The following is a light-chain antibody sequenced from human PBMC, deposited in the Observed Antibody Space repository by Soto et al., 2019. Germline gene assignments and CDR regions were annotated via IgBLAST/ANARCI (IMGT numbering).Light chain of an antibody. Sequence: QSALTQPASVSGSPGQSVTISCTGTSSDVGGYNYVSWYQQHPGKAPKLMIYDVSNRPSGVSNRFSGSKSGNTASLTISGRQADDEADYYCSSYTNKGTLYIFGAGTKLTVL. CDR2: DVS. J-gene: IGLJ1*01. CDR3: SSYTNKGTLYI. CDR1: SSDVGGYNY. V-gene: IGLV2-14*01.